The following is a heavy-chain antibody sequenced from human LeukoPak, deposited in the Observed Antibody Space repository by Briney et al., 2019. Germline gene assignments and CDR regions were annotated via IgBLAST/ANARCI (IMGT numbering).Heavy chain of an antibody. CDR3: AMLHDYGDYFDLDY. J-gene: IGHJ4*02. V-gene: IGHV1-2*02. CDR2: INPNSGGT. D-gene: IGHD4-17*01. CDR1: GYTFTSYY. Sequence: ASVKVSCKASGYTFTSYYMHWVRQAPGQGLEWMGWINPNSGGTNYAQKFQGRVTMTRDTSISTAYMELSRLRSDDTAVYYCAMLHDYGDYFDLDYWGQGTLVTVSS.